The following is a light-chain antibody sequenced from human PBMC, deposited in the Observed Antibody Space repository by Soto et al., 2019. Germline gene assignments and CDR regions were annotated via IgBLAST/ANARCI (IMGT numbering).Light chain of an antibody. CDR1: QSLSSS. J-gene: IGKJ2*02. CDR2: DAS. CDR3: QQRSNWPPWT. V-gene: IGKV3-11*01. Sequence: EIVLTQSPATLSLSPGERATLSCRASQSLSSSLAWYQQKPGQAPRLLIYDASNRATGIPARFSGSGSGTDFILTISSLEPEDFVLYYCQQRSNWPPWTFGQGTKLEIK.